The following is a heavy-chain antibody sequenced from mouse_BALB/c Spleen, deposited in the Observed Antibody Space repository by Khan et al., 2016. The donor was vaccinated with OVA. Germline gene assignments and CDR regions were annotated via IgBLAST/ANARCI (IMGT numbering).Heavy chain of an antibody. Sequence: EVQLQESGPGLVKPSQSLSLTCSVTGYSITSGYFWNWIRQFPGNNLEWMGYIRYDGDSNYNPSLKSRISITRDTSKNKFFLKLNSVTPEDTATCYYARGGSSGPAWFAYWGQGTLVTVST. CDR1: GYSITSGYF. J-gene: IGHJ3*01. V-gene: IGHV3-6*02. D-gene: IGHD6-1*01. CDR2: IRYDGDS. CDR3: ARGGSSGPAWFAY.